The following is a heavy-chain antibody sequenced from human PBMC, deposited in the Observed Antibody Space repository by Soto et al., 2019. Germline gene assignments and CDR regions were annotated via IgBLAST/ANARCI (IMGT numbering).Heavy chain of an antibody. J-gene: IGHJ4*02. D-gene: IGHD3-22*01. CDR3: ARELNTDSSAYYSFAY. CDR1: GDGFSNYG. Sequence: ASVKVSCKASGDGFSNYGFSWVRQAPGQGLEWMGWISAYDGQTNYTKKFQGRVTMTTDTSSSTAYMELRSLRSDDTAVYYCARELNTDSSAYYSFAYWGQGTLVTVSS. V-gene: IGHV1-18*01. CDR2: ISAYDGQT.